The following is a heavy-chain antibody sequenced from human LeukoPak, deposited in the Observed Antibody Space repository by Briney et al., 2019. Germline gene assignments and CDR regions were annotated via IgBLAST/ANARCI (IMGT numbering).Heavy chain of an antibody. CDR3: ARDSLRYFDWLADAFDI. Sequence: GGSLRLSCAASGFTFSSYSMNWVRQAPGKGLEWVSYISSSSSTIYYADSVKGRFTISRDNAKNSLYLQMNSLRAEDTAVYYCARDSLRYFDWLADAFDIWGQGTMVTVSS. D-gene: IGHD3-9*01. V-gene: IGHV3-48*01. CDR1: GFTFSSYS. J-gene: IGHJ3*02. CDR2: ISSSSSTI.